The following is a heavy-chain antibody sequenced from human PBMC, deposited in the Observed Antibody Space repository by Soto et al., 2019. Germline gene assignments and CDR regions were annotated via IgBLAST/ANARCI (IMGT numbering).Heavy chain of an antibody. Sequence: SETLSLTCNVSGGTMNKYYGSWIRQPPGKGLEWIGSVFHTGNTYYSPSLKSRVTLSVETSKKQFSLNLRSVTAADTAVYYCARSLTLTRFDFWGRGTQVTVSS. CDR2: VFHTGNT. V-gene: IGHV4-59*01. CDR1: GGTMNKYY. J-gene: IGHJ2*01. CDR3: ARSLTLTRFDF.